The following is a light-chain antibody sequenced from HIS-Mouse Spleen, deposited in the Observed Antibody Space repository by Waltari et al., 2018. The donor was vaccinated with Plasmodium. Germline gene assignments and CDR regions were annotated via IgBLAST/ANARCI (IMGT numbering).Light chain of an antibody. CDR3: QQLNSYPYT. J-gene: IGKJ2*01. CDR2: AAS. V-gene: IGKV1-9*01. Sequence: DIQLTQSPSFLSASVGDRVTITCRASQGISSYLAWYQQKPGTAPKLLIYAASTLQSGVPSRFSGSGAGTECTLTISSLQPEDFATDYCQQLNSYPYTFGQGTKLETK. CDR1: QGISSY.